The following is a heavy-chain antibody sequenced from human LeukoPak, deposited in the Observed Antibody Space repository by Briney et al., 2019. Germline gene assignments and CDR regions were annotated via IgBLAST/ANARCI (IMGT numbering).Heavy chain of an antibody. Sequence: SVKVSCKASGFTFTSSAMQRVRQAGGQRLEWIGWIVVGSGNTNYAQKFQERVTITRDMSTSTAYMELSSLRSEDTGVYYCAAAAISYYDSSGYAFDIWGQGTMVTLSS. J-gene: IGHJ3*02. CDR2: IVVGSGNT. V-gene: IGHV1-58*02. D-gene: IGHD3-22*01. CDR3: AAAAISYYDSSGYAFDI. CDR1: GFTFTSSA.